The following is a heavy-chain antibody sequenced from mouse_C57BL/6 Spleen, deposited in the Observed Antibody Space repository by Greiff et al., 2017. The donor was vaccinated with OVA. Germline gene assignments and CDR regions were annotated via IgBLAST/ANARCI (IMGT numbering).Heavy chain of an antibody. CDR1: GFTFSNYW. V-gene: IGHV6-3*01. CDR2: IRLKSDNYAT. J-gene: IGHJ3*01. Sequence: EVKLVESGGGLVQPGGSMKLSCVASGFTFSNYWMNWVRQSPEKGLEWVAQIRLKSDNYATHYAESVKGRFTISRDDSKSSVYLQMNNLRAEDTGIYYCTGVDGYYSFFAYWGQGTLVTVSA. D-gene: IGHD2-3*01. CDR3: TGVDGYYSFFAY.